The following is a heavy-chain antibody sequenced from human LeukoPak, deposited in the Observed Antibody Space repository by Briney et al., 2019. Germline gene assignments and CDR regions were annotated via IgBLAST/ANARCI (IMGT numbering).Heavy chain of an antibody. CDR3: ARGSDLRFSYDY. D-gene: IGHD3-10*01. Sequence: GGSLRLSCAASGFTFSSYGMHWVRQAPGKGLEWVSSISSSSSYIYYADSVKGRFTISRDNAKNSLYLQMNSLRAEDTAVYYCARGSDLRFSYDYWGQGTLVTVSS. V-gene: IGHV3-21*01. J-gene: IGHJ4*02. CDR2: ISSSSSYI. CDR1: GFTFSSYG.